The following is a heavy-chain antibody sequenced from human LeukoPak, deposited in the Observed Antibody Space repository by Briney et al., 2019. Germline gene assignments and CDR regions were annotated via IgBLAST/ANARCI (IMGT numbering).Heavy chain of an antibody. Sequence: GSLRLSCAASGFTFSSYSVNWVRQAPGKGLEWVSSISSSSSYIYYGDSVKGRFTISRDNAKDSLYLQMNSLRAEDTAVYYCARDYEIYWGQGTLVTVSS. V-gene: IGHV3-21*01. CDR3: ARDYEIY. J-gene: IGHJ4*02. CDR2: ISSSSSYI. CDR1: GFTFSSYS. D-gene: IGHD5-12*01.